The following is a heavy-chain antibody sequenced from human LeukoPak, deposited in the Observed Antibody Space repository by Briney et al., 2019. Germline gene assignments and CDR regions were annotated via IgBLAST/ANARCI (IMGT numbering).Heavy chain of an antibody. CDR1: GGSISFYY. Sequence: SETLSLTCTVSGGSISFYYWSWIRQPPGKGLEWIGYIYYSGSINYNPSLKSRVTISVDTSDNQFSLKLSSVTAADTAVYYCARRDNSGWNYFDYWGQGTLVTVSS. D-gene: IGHD6-19*01. V-gene: IGHV4-59*08. CDR2: IYYSGSI. J-gene: IGHJ4*02. CDR3: ARRDNSGWNYFDY.